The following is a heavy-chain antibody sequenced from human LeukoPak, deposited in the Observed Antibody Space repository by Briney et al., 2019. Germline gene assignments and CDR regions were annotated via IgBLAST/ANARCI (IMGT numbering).Heavy chain of an antibody. J-gene: IGHJ6*02. CDR2: INHSGST. CDR1: GGSFSGYY. Sequence: SETLSLTCAVYGGSFSGYYWSWIRQPPGKGLEWIGEINHSGSTNYNPSLKSRVTISVDTSKNQVSLKLSSVTAADTAVYYCARGHPLYSSGWYRYYYGMDVWGQGTTVTVSS. CDR3: ARGHPLYSSGWYRYYYGMDV. D-gene: IGHD6-19*01. V-gene: IGHV4-34*01.